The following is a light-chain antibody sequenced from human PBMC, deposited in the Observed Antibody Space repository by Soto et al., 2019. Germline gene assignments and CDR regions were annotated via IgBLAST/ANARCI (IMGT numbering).Light chain of an antibody. CDR1: SNDVGSYDL. CDR3: CSYAGSTTLYV. J-gene: IGLJ1*01. V-gene: IGLV2-23*01. CDR2: EDS. Sequence: QSVLTQPASVSGSPGQSITISCTGTSNDVGSYDLVSWFQQRPGKAPKLMIYEDSQRPSGVSNRFSGSKSGNTASLTISGLQADDEADYYCCSYAGSTTLYVFGTGTQLTVL.